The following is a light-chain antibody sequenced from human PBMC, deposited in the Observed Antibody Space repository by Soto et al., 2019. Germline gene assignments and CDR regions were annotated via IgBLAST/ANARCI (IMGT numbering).Light chain of an antibody. Sequence: GDRVTITCRASQNINNWVAWYQQKPGKAPKFLIYDASTLQRGVPSRFSGSGFGTEFSLTISRLQPDDFGSYYCQHTRTFGQGTKVEIK. CDR1: QNINNW. CDR2: DAS. CDR3: QHTRT. V-gene: IGKV1-5*01. J-gene: IGKJ1*01.